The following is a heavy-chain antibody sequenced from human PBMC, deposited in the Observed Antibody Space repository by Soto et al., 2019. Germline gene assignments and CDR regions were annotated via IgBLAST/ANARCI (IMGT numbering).Heavy chain of an antibody. J-gene: IGHJ4*02. CDR1: GFTFSSYG. V-gene: IGHV3-33*01. Sequence: VQLVESGGGVVQPGRSLRLSCAASGFTFSSYGMHWVRQAPGKGLEWVAVIWYDGSNKYYADSVKGRFTISRDNSKNTLYLQMNSLRAEDTAVYYCARAPGGYDLDYWGQGTLVTVSS. D-gene: IGHD5-12*01. CDR3: ARAPGGYDLDY. CDR2: IWYDGSNK.